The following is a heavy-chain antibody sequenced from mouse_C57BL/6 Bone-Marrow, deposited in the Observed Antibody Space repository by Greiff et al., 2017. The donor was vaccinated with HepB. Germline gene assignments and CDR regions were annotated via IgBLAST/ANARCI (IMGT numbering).Heavy chain of an antibody. CDR1: GFTFSSYA. D-gene: IGHD1-1*02. V-gene: IGHV5-4*01. CDR3: AREGVGFAY. Sequence: EVKLVESGGGLVKPGGSLKLSCAASGFTFSSYAMSWVRQTPEKRLEWVATISDGGSYTYYPDNVKGRFTISRDNAKNNLYLQMSHLKSEDTAMYYCAREGVGFAYWGQGTLVTVSA. J-gene: IGHJ3*01. CDR2: ISDGGSYT.